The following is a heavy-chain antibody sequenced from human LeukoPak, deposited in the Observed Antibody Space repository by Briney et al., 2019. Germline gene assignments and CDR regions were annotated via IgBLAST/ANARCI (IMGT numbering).Heavy chain of an antibody. V-gene: IGHV4-59*10. CDR3: ARVMVREVPHFDY. CDR1: GGSLSDYY. D-gene: IGHD3-10*01. J-gene: IGHJ4*02. Sequence: SETLSLTCAVYGGSLSDYYWSWIRQPAGKGLEWIGRIYTSGSTNYNPSLKSRVTMSVDTSKNQFSLKLSSVTAADTAVYYCARVMVREVPHFDYWGQGTLVTVSS. CDR2: IYTSGST.